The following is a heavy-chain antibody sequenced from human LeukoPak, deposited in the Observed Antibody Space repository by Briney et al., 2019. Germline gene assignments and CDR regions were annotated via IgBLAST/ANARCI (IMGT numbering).Heavy chain of an antibody. J-gene: IGHJ5*02. CDR2: INPNSGGT. CDR1: GYTFTGYY. V-gene: IGHV1-2*02. CDR3: ARVTFRSNYGVRWFDP. D-gene: IGHD4-11*01. Sequence: GASVKVSCKASGYTFTGYYMHWVRQAPGQGLEWMGWINPNSGGTNYAQKFQGRVTMTRDTSISTDYMELSRLRSDDTAVYYCARVTFRSNYGVRWFDPWGQGTLVTVSS.